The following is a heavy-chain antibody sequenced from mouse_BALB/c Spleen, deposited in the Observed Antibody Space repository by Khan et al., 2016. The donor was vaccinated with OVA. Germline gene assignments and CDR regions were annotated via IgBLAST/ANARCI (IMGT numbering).Heavy chain of an antibody. V-gene: IGHV2-6-4*01. CDR3: ARSYYRYDGYYALDY. D-gene: IGHD2-14*01. Sequence: QVQLKESGPGLVAPSQSLSLTCTVSGFSLSRYNIHWVRQTPGKGLEWLGMIWGGGSTDSTSALQSRLSISKDNSKSQVFLKMNSLQTDDTAMYFCARSYYRYDGYYALDYWGQGTSVTVSS. J-gene: IGHJ4*01. CDR2: IWGGGST. CDR1: GFSLSRYN.